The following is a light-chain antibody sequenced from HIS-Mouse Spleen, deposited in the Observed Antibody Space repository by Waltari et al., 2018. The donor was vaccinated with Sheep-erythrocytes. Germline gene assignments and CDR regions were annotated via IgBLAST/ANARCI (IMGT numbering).Light chain of an antibody. V-gene: IGLV3-10*01. CDR1: ALPKTY. Sequence: SYELTQPPSVSVSPGQTARITCPGDALPKTYAYWYQQKSGQAPVLVIYEDSKRPSGIPERFSGSSSGTMATLTISGAQVEDEADYYCYSTDSSGNQVFGGGTKLTVL. J-gene: IGLJ2*01. CDR3: YSTDSSGNQV. CDR2: EDS.